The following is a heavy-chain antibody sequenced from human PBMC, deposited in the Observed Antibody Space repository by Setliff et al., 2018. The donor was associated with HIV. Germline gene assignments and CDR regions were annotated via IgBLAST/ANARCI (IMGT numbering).Heavy chain of an antibody. J-gene: IGHJ2*01. CDR3: ARHPDSGFYYSPLLNYWYFDL. Sequence: SETLSLTCIVSGASISTYSWSWIRQSPGKGLECIGYISTSGSTNYNPSLKSRVTISLDTSKNQFSLKLTSVTAADTAVYYCARHPDSGFYYSPLLNYWYFDLWGPGTLVTVSS. V-gene: IGHV4-4*09. D-gene: IGHD3-22*01. CDR1: GASISTYS. CDR2: ISTSGST.